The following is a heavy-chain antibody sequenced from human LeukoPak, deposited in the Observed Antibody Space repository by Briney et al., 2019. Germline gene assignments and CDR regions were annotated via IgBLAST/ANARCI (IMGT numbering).Heavy chain of an antibody. D-gene: IGHD4-17*01. CDR3: TRDVRLRHKYYYMDV. Sequence: GGSLRLSCVASRFTFSDYYMSWMRQAPGKGLEWISYITNSGSTTFYADSVKGRFSISRDNANNSLFLQMNSLRAEDTAVYYCTRDVRLRHKYYYMDVWGKGTTVTVSS. J-gene: IGHJ6*03. CDR2: ITNSGSTT. CDR1: RFTFSDYY. V-gene: IGHV3-11*04.